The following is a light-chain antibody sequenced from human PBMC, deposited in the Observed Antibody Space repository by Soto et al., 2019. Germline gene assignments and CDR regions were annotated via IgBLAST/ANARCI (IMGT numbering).Light chain of an antibody. CDR2: DAS. V-gene: IGKV3-15*01. CDR3: QQINTYLKYT. CDR1: QSVGSK. Sequence: EIVMTQSPATLSVSPGERATLSCRASQSVGSKLAWYQQKPGQAPRLLIYDASTRAPGFPPTFSGSGSGTEFTLTISSLQSEDFATYHCQQINTYLKYTFGQGTKLEMK. J-gene: IGKJ2*01.